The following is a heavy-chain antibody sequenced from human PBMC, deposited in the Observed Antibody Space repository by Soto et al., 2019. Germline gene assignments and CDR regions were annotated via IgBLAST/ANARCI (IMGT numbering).Heavy chain of an antibody. Sequence: SETLSLTCAVYGGSFSGYYWSWIRQPPGKGLEWIGEINHSGSTNYNPSLKSRVTISVDTSKNQFSLKLSSVTAADTAVYYCARGTGTAAELTWGQGTLVTVSS. D-gene: IGHD6-13*01. CDR1: GGSFSGYY. J-gene: IGHJ5*02. CDR3: ARGTGTAAELT. CDR2: INHSGST. V-gene: IGHV4-34*01.